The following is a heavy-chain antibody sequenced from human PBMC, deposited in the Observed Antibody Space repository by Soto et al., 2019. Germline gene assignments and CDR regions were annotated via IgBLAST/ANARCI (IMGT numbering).Heavy chain of an antibody. V-gene: IGHV3-11*01. Sequence: GGSLRLSCASSGFPFSDSYMAWIRQAPGKGLEEIATISSTGSTPYYADSVKGRFTISRDNAQNSLYLEMNNLRAEDTAVYYCARGQQLVANWLDPWGQGILVTVSS. CDR3: ARGQQLVANWLDP. J-gene: IGHJ5*02. CDR1: GFPFSDSY. CDR2: ISSTGSTP. D-gene: IGHD6-6*01.